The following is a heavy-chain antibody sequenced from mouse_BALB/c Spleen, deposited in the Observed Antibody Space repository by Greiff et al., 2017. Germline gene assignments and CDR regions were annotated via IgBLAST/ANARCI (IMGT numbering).Heavy chain of an antibody. J-gene: IGHJ3*01. CDR3: ASNYYGSSYAWFAY. V-gene: IGHV2-9*02. CDR2: IWAGGST. D-gene: IGHD1-1*01. CDR1: GFSLTSYG. Sequence: VQRVESGPGLVAPSQSLSITCTVSGFSLTSYGVHWVRQPPGKGLEWLGVIWAGGSTNYNSALMSRLSISKDNSKSQVFLKMNRLQTDDTAMYYCASNYYGSSYAWFAYWGQGTLVTVSA.